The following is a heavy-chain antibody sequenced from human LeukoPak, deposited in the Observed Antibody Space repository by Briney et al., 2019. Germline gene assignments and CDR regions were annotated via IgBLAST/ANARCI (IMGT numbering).Heavy chain of an antibody. Sequence: ASVKVSCKASGYTFTNHYMHWVRQAPGQGLEWMGWINPNSGGTNYAQKFQGRVTMTRDTSISTAYMELSRLRSDDTAVYYCARLPSGYSTAAWGQGTLVTVSS. J-gene: IGHJ5*02. CDR3: ARLPSGYSTAA. CDR2: INPNSGGT. CDR1: GYTFTNHY. V-gene: IGHV1-2*02. D-gene: IGHD6-13*01.